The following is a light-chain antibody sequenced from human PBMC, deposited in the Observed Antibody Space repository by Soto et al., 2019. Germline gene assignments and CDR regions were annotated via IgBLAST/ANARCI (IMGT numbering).Light chain of an antibody. CDR2: QVN. V-gene: IGLV2-14*03. J-gene: IGLJ2*01. CDR3: SSYTSSNTVV. Sequence: QSVLTQPASVSGSPGQSVTISCTGTTSDIGASNFVSWYQQRPDKAPELMIYQVNRRPSGVSSRFSGSKSGNTASLTISGVRAEDEGDYYCSSYTSSNTVVFGGGTKLTVL. CDR1: TSDIGASNF.